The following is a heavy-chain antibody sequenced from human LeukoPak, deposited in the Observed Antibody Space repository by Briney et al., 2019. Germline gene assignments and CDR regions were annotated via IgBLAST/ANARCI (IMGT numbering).Heavy chain of an antibody. CDR1: GFTFSSYA. CDR2: ISDSGATT. Sequence: HAGGSLRLSCAASGFTFSSYAMSWVRQAPGKGLEWLSMISDSGATTKYADSVKGRFTISRDNSKNTLYLQMNSLRAEDTAVYYCARVVFGVIPPQGYMDVWGKGTTVTVSS. J-gene: IGHJ6*03. V-gene: IGHV3-23*01. D-gene: IGHD3-3*01. CDR3: ARVVFGVIPPQGYMDV.